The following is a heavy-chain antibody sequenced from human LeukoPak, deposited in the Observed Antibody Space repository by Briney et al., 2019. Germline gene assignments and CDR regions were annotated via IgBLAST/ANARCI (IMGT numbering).Heavy chain of an antibody. J-gene: IGHJ4*02. CDR3: AKGSYYDSSGSFYFDY. Sequence: GGSLRLSCAASGFTFSSSAMSWVRQAPGKGLEWVALIRYDGSNKYYVDSVKGRVTISRDNSKNTLYVQVNSLGTEDTAAYYCAKGSYYDSSGSFYFDYWGQGTLVTVSS. V-gene: IGHV3-30*02. D-gene: IGHD3-22*01. CDR2: IRYDGSNK. CDR1: GFTFSSSA.